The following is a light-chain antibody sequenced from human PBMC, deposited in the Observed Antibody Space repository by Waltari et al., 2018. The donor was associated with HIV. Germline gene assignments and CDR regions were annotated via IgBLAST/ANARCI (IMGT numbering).Light chain of an antibody. V-gene: IGLV2-8*01. CDR1: SSHVGGYNY. J-gene: IGLJ3*02. Sequence: QSALTQPPSASGSPGQSVTISCPGTSSHVGGYNYVSWYQHHPGKAPKLMIYEVSKRPSGVPDRFSGSKSGSTASLTVSGLQAEDEADYYCSSYAGSNNRWVFGGGTKLTAL. CDR3: SSYAGSNNRWV. CDR2: EVS.